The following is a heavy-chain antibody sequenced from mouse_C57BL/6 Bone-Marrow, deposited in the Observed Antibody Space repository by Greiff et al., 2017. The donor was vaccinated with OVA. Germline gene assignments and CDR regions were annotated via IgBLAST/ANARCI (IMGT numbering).Heavy chain of an antibody. V-gene: IGHV1-7*01. Sequence: QVQLQQSGAELAKPGASVKLSCKASGYTFTSYWMHWVKQRPGQGLEWIGYINPSSGYTTYNQKFKDKATLTADKSSSTAYMQLSSLTYEDSAVYYCARWNYGNYGVFAYWGQGTLVTVSA. CDR1: GYTFTSYW. CDR2: INPSSGYT. CDR3: ARWNYGNYGVFAY. D-gene: IGHD2-1*01. J-gene: IGHJ3*01.